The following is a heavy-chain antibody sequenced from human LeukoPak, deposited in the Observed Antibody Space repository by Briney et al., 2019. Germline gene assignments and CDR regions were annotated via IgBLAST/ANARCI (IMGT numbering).Heavy chain of an antibody. CDR2: TYYRSKWFH. J-gene: IGHJ3*02. D-gene: IGHD3-10*01. CDR1: GDSVSSNSVT. CDR3: ARGVFPAFDI. Sequence: SQTLSLTCDISGDSVSSNSVTWNWIRQSPSRGPEWLGRTYYRSKWFHYYAVSVRSRITINPDTSKNQFSLQLNSVTPEDTAVYYCARGVFPAFDIWGQATMATVSS. V-gene: IGHV6-1*01.